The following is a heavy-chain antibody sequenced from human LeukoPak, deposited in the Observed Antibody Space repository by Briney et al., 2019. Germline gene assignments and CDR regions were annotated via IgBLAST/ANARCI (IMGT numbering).Heavy chain of an antibody. CDR3: ARYPGAMVRGSDPPYGMDV. CDR1: GYSFTSYW. CDR2: VYPGDSDT. J-gene: IGHJ6*02. V-gene: IGHV5-51*01. D-gene: IGHD3-10*01. Sequence: GESLKISCKGSGYSFTSYWIGWVRQMPGKGLEWMGIVYPGDSDTRYSPSFQGQVTISADKSISTAYLQWSSLKASDTAMYYCARYPGAMVRGSDPPYGMDVWGQGTTVTVSS.